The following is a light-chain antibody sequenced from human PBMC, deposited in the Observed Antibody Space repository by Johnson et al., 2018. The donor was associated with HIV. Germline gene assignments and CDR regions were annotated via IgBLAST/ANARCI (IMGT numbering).Light chain of an antibody. Sequence: VLTQPPSVSAAPGQKVTISCSGSSSNIGNNYVSWYQQLPGTAPKLLIYENNKRPSGIPDRFSGSKSGTSATLGITGLQTGDEADYYCGTWDSSLSASYVFGTGTKVTVL. J-gene: IGLJ1*01. V-gene: IGLV1-51*02. CDR3: GTWDSSLSASYV. CDR1: SSNIGNNY. CDR2: ENN.